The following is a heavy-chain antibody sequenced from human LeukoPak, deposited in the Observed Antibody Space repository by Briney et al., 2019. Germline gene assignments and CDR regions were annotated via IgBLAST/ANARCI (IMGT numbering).Heavy chain of an antibody. CDR2: ISYDGSNK. J-gene: IGHJ5*02. V-gene: IGHV3-30*04. CDR1: GFIFSSYS. D-gene: IGHD5-24*01. Sequence: GGSLRLSCVGSGFIFSSYSMNWVRQAPGKGLEWVAVISYDGSNKYYADSVKGRFTISRDNSKNTLYLQMNSLRAEDTAVYYCARDNSVRDEAWWFNPWGQGTLVTVSS. CDR3: ARDNSVRDEAWWFNP.